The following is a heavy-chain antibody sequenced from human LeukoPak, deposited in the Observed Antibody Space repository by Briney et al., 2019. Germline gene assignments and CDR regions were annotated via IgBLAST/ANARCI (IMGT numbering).Heavy chain of an antibody. J-gene: IGHJ4*02. Sequence: PSETLSLTCTVSGGSISSGDYYWSWIRQPPGKGLEWIGYIYYSGSTNYNPSLKSRVTISVDTSKNQFSLKLSSVTAADTAVYYCARGWGPYCSGGSCYYFDYWGQGTLVTVSS. CDR3: ARGWGPYCSGGSCYYFDY. D-gene: IGHD2-15*01. V-gene: IGHV4-61*08. CDR2: IYYSGST. CDR1: GGSISSGDYY.